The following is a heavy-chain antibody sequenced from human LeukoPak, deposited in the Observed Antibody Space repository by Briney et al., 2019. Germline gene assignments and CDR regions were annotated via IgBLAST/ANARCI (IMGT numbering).Heavy chain of an antibody. CDR3: AKGLHGGVGYGVDV. J-gene: IGHJ6*02. CDR1: GFTFSSYS. Sequence: GGSLRLSCAASGFTFSSYSMNWVRQAPGKGLEWGSYISGSSSTIYYADSVKGRFTISRDNSKNTLYLQMKNLRVEHTAVYYCAKGLHGGVGYGVDVWGQGTTVSVSS. V-gene: IGHV3-48*01. D-gene: IGHD3-16*01. CDR2: ISGSSSTI.